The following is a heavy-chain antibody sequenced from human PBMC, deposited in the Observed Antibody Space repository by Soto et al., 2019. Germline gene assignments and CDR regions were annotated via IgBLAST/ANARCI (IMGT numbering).Heavy chain of an antibody. Sequence: GGSLRLSCVASGFAFTHYRIHWVRQAPGKGLEWVARINSDGSNINYADSVKGRFTISRDNSKNTVFLQMHSLTDDDSALYFCARAGDWNYVQDFWGQGTLVTVSS. V-gene: IGHV3-74*01. CDR1: GFAFTHYR. D-gene: IGHD1-7*01. CDR3: ARAGDWNYVQDF. CDR2: INSDGSNI. J-gene: IGHJ4*02.